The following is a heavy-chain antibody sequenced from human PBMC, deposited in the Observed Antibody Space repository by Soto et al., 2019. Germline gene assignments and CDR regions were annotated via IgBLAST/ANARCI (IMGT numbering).Heavy chain of an antibody. CDR3: AGVPTPGLVRSFYFDY. CDR2: IYYSGST. CDR1: GGSISSYY. J-gene: IGHJ4*02. D-gene: IGHD6-6*01. V-gene: IGHV4-59*01. Sequence: SETLSLTCTVAGGSISSYYWSWIRQPPGKGLEWIGYIYYSGSTNYNPSLKSRVTISVDTSKNQFSLKLSSVTAADTAVYYCAGVPTPGLVRSFYFDYWGQGTLVTVSS.